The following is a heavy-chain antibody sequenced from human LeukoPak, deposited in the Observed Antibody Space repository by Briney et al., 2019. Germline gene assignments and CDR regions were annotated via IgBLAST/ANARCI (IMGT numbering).Heavy chain of an antibody. CDR2: INPSGGST. CDR3: ARPRIAAAGPYYYYGMDV. V-gene: IGHV1-46*01. D-gene: IGHD6-13*01. Sequence: ASVKVSCKASGYTFTSYYMHWVRQAPGQGLEWMGIINPSGGSTSYAQKFQGRVTMTRDTSTSTVYMELSSLRSEDTAVYYCARPRIAAAGPYYYYGMDVWGQGTTVTVSS. CDR1: GYTFTSYY. J-gene: IGHJ6*02.